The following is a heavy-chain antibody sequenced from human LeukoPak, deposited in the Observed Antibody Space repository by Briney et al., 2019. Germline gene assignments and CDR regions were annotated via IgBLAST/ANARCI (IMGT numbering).Heavy chain of an antibody. V-gene: IGHV3-30*04. D-gene: IGHD4-17*01. CDR1: GFTFSNFA. J-gene: IGHJ3*02. CDR3: AREDMTTVTTRWAFDI. Sequence: PGRSLRLSCAASGFTFSNFAMHWVRQAPGKGLEWVAVISYDGSIKYYADSVRGRFTISRDNSKNTLYLQVNSLRAEDTAVYYCAREDMTTVTTRWAFDIWGQGSMVTVSS. CDR2: ISYDGSIK.